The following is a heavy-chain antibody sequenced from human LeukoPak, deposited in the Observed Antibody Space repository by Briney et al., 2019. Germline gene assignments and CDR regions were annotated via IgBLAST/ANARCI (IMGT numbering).Heavy chain of an antibody. CDR1: GFTFSSYE. Sequence: GGSLRLSCAASGFTFSSYEMNWVRQAPGKGLEWVSYISSSGSTIYYADSVKGRFTISRDNAKNSLYLQMNSRRAEDTAVYYCASHVDTAMALDYWGQGTLVTVSS. J-gene: IGHJ4*02. D-gene: IGHD5-18*01. CDR3: ASHVDTAMALDY. CDR2: ISSSGSTI. V-gene: IGHV3-48*03.